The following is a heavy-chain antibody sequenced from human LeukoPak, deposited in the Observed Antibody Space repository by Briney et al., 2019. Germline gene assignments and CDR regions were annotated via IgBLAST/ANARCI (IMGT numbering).Heavy chain of an antibody. CDR3: ARGENSSSWFLFDY. D-gene: IGHD6-13*01. J-gene: IGHJ4*02. CDR1: GGSFSSYY. CDR2: IYTSGST. V-gene: IGHV4-59*10. Sequence: SETLSLTCAVYGGSFSSYYWSWIRQSAGKGLEWIGRIYTSGSTNYNPSLKSRVTMSVDTSKNQFSLKLSSVTAADTAVYYCARGENSSSWFLFDYWGQGTLVTVSS.